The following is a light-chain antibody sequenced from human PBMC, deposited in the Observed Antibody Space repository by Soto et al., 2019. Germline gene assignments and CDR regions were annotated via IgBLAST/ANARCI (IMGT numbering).Light chain of an antibody. J-gene: IGKJ1*01. CDR2: GAS. CDR3: QQYGSSLT. Sequence: ELVMTQSPAAVSVSPGDRVTLDRRASQSVRSNSAWYQQKPGQAPRLLIYGASTRATGIPDRFSGSGSGTDFTLTISRLEPEDFAVYYCQQYGSSLTFGQGTKVDIK. V-gene: IGKV3-20*01. CDR1: QSVRSN.